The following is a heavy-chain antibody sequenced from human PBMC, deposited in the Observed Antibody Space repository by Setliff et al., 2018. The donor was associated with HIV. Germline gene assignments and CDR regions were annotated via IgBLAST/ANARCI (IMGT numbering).Heavy chain of an antibody. CDR1: GGSFSGSY. J-gene: IGHJ5*02. CDR3: ARGPYSRKFDP. D-gene: IGHD1-26*01. CDR2: INHSGRT. V-gene: IGHV4-34*01. Sequence: SETLSLTCAVYGGSFSGSYWSWVRQPPGKGLEWIGEINHSGRTNYNPSLKGRVIMSEDTSKNHFSLRLNSVTAADTAVYFCARGPYSRKFDPWGQGILVTVSS.